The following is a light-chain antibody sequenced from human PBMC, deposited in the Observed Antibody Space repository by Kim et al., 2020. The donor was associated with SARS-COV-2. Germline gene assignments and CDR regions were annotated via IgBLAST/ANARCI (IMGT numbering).Light chain of an antibody. V-gene: IGLV4-69*01. CDR1: SGHSSYA. J-gene: IGLJ2*01. CDR2: LNSDGSH. CDR3: QTWGTGTVV. Sequence: ASVKLTCTMSSGHSSYASAGHQQQPEKGARYLMKLNSDGSHSKGDGIPDRCSGSSSGAERYLAISSLQSEDEADYYCQTWGTGTVVFGGGTQLTVL.